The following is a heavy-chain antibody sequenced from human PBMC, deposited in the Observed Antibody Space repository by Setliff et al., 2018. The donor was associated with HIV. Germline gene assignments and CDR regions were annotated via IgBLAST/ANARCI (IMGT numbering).Heavy chain of an antibody. CDR2: FDPEDGET. J-gene: IGHJ4*02. Sequence: ASVKVSSKVSGYTLSELSMHWVRQAPGKGLEWMGGFDPEDGETIYAQKFQGRVTMTEDTSTDTAYMELRSPRSEDTAVYYCATEFPLSSPYYYDSSGYYYWGQGTLVTVSS. D-gene: IGHD3-22*01. CDR1: GYTLSELS. CDR3: ATEFPLSSPYYYDSSGYYY. V-gene: IGHV1-24*01.